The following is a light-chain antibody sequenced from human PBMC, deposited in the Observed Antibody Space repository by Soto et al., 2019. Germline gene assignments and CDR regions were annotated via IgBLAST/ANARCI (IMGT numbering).Light chain of an antibody. CDR3: QQYNNRGT. Sequence: EIVMTQSPATLSVSPGERATLSCRASQSVSSNLAWYQQKPGQAPRLLIYGASTRATGIPARFSGSGSWTESTLTISSLQSEDFAGYYCQQYNNRGTFGQGTKVDIK. CDR2: GAS. V-gene: IGKV3-15*01. CDR1: QSVSSN. J-gene: IGKJ1*01.